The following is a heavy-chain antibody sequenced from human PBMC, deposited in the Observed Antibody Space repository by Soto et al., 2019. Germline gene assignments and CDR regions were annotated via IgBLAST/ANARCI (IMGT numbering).Heavy chain of an antibody. J-gene: IGHJ4*02. CDR2: INSDGSST. Sequence: EVQLVESGGVLVQPGGSLRLSCAASGFTFSSYWMHWVRQAPGKGLVWVSRINSDGSSTSYADSVKGRFTISRDNAKNTLYLQMNSLRDEDTEVYYCARGGVGGGSYDRHIDYWGQGTLVTVSS. CDR3: ARGGVGGGSYDRHIDY. D-gene: IGHD2-15*01. CDR1: GFTFSSYW. V-gene: IGHV3-74*01.